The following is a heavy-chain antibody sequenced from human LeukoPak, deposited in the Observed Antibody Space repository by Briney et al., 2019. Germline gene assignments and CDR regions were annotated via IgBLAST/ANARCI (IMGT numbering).Heavy chain of an antibody. CDR1: GFTFSTYG. Sequence: GGSLRLSCAASGFTFSTYGMHWVRQAPGKGLEWITVIWHDGSHKDYADSVKGRFTISRDNSKNTVYLQMNDLRAEDTALYYCARGRRDGYTQDSWGQGTLVTVSS. J-gene: IGHJ4*02. V-gene: IGHV3-33*01. CDR3: ARGRRDGYTQDS. D-gene: IGHD5-24*01. CDR2: IWHDGSHK.